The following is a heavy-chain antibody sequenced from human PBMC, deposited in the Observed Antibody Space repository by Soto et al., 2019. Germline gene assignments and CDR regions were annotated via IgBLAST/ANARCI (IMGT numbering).Heavy chain of an antibody. V-gene: IGHV4-34*01. Sequence: SETLSLTCAVYGGSFSGYYWSWIRQPPGKGLEWIGEINHSGSTNYNPSLKSRVTISVDTSKNQLSLKLSSVTAADTAVYYCAHLLRFRVVIHRFDFWGQGTMVTVYS. CDR2: INHSGST. J-gene: IGHJ4*02. CDR1: GGSFSGYY. CDR3: AHLLRFRVVIHRFDF. D-gene: IGHD3-3*01.